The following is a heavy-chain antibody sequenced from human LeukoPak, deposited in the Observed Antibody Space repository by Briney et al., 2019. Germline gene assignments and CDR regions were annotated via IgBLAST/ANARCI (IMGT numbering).Heavy chain of an antibody. J-gene: IGHJ6*02. D-gene: IGHD5-24*01. CDR3: ARELRGDGYKNLGYYYGMDV. V-gene: IGHV1-46*01. CDR2: INPSGGST. Sequence: ASVKVSCKASGYTFTSYYMHWVRQAPGQGLEWMGIINPSGGSTSYAQKFQGRVTMTRDTSTSTVYMELSSLRSEDTAVYYCARELRGDGYKNLGYYYGMDVWGQGTTVTVSS. CDR1: GYTFTSYY.